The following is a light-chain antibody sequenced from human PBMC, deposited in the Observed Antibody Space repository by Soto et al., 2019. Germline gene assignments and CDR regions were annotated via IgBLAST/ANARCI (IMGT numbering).Light chain of an antibody. V-gene: IGLV4-69*01. J-gene: IGLJ2*01. CDR2: LNSDGSH. CDR1: SGHSSYA. Sequence: QLVLTQSPSASASLGASVKLTCTLSSGHSSYAIAWHQQQPGKGPRYLMKLNSDGSHSKGDGIPDRFSASTSGAERYLTISSLQSEDEADYYCQTWGTGTVVFGGGTKLTVL. CDR3: QTWGTGTVV.